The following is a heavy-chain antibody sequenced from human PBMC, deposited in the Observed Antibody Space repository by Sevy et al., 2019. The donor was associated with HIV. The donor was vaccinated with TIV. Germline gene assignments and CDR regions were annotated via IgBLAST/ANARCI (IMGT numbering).Heavy chain of an antibody. D-gene: IGHD2-21*02. V-gene: IGHV1-69*06. J-gene: IGHJ6*03. CDR2: IIPIFGTA. CDR1: GGTFSSYA. Sequence: ASVKVSCKASGGTFSSYAISWVRRAPGQGLEWMGGIIPIFGTANYAQKFQGRVTITADKSTSTAYMELSSLRSEDTAVYYCARGNCGGDCTQFYYYYYMDVWGKGTTVTVSS. CDR3: ARGNCGGDCTQFYYYYYMDV.